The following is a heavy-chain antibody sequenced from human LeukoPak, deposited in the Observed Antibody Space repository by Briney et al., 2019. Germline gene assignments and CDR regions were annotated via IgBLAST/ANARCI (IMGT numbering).Heavy chain of an antibody. V-gene: IGHV4-59*08. Sequence: SETLSLTRTVSGGSISSYYWSWIRQPPGKGLEWIGYIYYSGSTNYNPSLKSRVTISVDTSKNQFSLELSSVTAADTAVYYCARHSGPKRESFGQLWPPFDPWGQGTLVTVSS. CDR1: GGSISSYY. CDR2: IYYSGST. D-gene: IGHD5-18*01. CDR3: ARHSGPKRESFGQLWPPFDP. J-gene: IGHJ5*02.